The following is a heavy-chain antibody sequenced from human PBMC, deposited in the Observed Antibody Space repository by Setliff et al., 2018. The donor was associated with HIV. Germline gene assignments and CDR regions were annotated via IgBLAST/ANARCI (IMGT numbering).Heavy chain of an antibody. CDR1: GGSISSGSYY. Sequence: SETLSLTCTVSGGSISSGSYYWSWIRQPAGKGLEWIGRIYTSGSTNYNPSLKSRVTISVDTSKNQFSLKLSSVTAADTAVYYCARGRGIAVAGAGFDYRGQGTLVTVSS. D-gene: IGHD6-19*01. CDR3: ARGRGIAVAGAGFDY. V-gene: IGHV4-61*02. CDR2: IYTSGST. J-gene: IGHJ4*02.